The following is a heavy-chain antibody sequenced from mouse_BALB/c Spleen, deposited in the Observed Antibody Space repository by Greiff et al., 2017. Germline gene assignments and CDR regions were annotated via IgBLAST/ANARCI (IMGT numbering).Heavy chain of an antibody. CDR3: ARYDGYYGFAY. V-gene: IGHV3-2*02. J-gene: IGHJ3*01. D-gene: IGHD2-3*01. CDR2: ISYSGST. CDR1: GYSITSDYA. Sequence: EVQLQESGPGLVKPSQSLSLTCTVTGYSITSDYAWNWIRQFPGNKLEWMGYISYSGSTSYNPSLKSRISITRDTSKNQFFLQLNSVTTEDTATYYCARYDGYYGFAYWGQGTLVTVSA.